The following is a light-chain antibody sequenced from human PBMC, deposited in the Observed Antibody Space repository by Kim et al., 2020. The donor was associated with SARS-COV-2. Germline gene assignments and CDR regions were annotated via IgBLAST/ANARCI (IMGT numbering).Light chain of an antibody. V-gene: IGLV2-8*01. CDR1: SSDIGDYTY. J-gene: IGLJ3*02. Sequence: QSVLTQPTSASGSPGQSVTISCTGTSSDIGDYTYVSWYQHHPGQAPKLMIYEVSKRPSGVPDRFSGSKSGNTASLTVSGLQAEDEADYFCSSYAGSNSWVFGGGTQLTVL. CDR3: SSYAGSNSWV. CDR2: EVS.